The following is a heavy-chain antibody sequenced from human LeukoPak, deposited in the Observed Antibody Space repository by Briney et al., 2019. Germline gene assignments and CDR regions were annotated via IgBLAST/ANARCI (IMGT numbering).Heavy chain of an antibody. D-gene: IGHD3-22*01. CDR1: GDSIRSSY. Sequence: PPETLSLTCSVSGDSIRSSYWSWIRQPPGKGLEWIGYIYYSGSTNYNPSLKSRVTISVDTSKNQFSLKLSSVTAADTAVYYCARYYDSSGYYDYWGQGTLVTVSS. CDR2: IYYSGST. J-gene: IGHJ4*02. CDR3: ARYYDSSGYYDY. V-gene: IGHV4-59*01.